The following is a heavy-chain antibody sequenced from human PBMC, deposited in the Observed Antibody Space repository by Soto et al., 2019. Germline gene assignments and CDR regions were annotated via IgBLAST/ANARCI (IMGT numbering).Heavy chain of an antibody. V-gene: IGHV1-69*05. Sequence: QAQLVQSEAEVKRPGSSVKVSCKASGGTFSSYAISWVRQAPGQGLEWMGGIIPLFATANYAQKFQGRVTITXXEXTXXAYMELSSLRCGATAVYACPRLVPGSTAAGNWFAPWGQGTLVTVSS. CDR2: IIPLFATA. CDR3: PRLVPGSTAAGNWFAP. J-gene: IGHJ5*02. CDR1: GGTFSSYA. D-gene: IGHD2-2*01.